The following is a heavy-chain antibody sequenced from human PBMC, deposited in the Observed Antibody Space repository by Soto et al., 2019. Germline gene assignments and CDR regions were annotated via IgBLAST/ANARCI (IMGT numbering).Heavy chain of an antibody. CDR2: ITATGDRT. D-gene: IGHD3-22*01. CDR1: GFSFSTYS. V-gene: IGHV3-23*01. J-gene: IGHJ4*02. Sequence: ESVKVSCADSGFSFSTYSMSWVRQTPGKGLEWVSAITATGDRTYFADSVTGRFTISRDNSKKTHYLQMTSLRAEDTAIYYCATMNGYFEHWSQDTPVTVS. CDR3: ATMNGYFEH.